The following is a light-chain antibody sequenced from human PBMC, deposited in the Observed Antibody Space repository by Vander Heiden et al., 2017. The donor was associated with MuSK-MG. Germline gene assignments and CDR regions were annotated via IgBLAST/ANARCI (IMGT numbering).Light chain of an antibody. V-gene: IGLV1-51*01. J-gene: IGLJ2*01. CDR2: DDN. Sequence: QSVLTQPPSVSAAPGQKVTSSCSGSSSNIGANYVSWYQQLPGTAPKLFIYDDNKRPSGIPDRFSGSKSGTSATLGITGLQTGDEADYYCGTWDSSLSAGVFGGGTKLTVL. CDR3: GTWDSSLSAGV. CDR1: SSNIGANY.